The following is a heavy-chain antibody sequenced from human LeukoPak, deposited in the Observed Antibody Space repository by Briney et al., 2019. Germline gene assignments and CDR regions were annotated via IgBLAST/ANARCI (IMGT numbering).Heavy chain of an antibody. CDR3: VALYDY. D-gene: IGHD2-15*01. J-gene: IGHJ4*02. Sequence: GGSLRLSCAPSGFAISGNYMSWVRQAPGKGLEWVSIIYNDGSTYYADSVKGRFTISRDTSKNTLYLQMNGLRAEDTAVYYCVALYDYWGPGTLVTVSS. V-gene: IGHV3-66*01. CDR1: GFAISGNY. CDR2: IYNDGST.